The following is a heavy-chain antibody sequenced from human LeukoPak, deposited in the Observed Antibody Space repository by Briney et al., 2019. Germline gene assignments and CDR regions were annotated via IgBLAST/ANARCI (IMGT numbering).Heavy chain of an antibody. D-gene: IGHD3-10*01. Sequence: ASVKVSCTASGYTFTGYYMHWVRQAPGQGLEWMGWINPKSGGTNYAQKFQGRVTMTRDTSISTAYMELSSLRSEDTAVYYCARGGLLWFGDIDYWGQGTLVTVSS. J-gene: IGHJ4*02. CDR2: INPKSGGT. CDR3: ARGGLLWFGDIDY. V-gene: IGHV1-2*02. CDR1: GYTFTGYY.